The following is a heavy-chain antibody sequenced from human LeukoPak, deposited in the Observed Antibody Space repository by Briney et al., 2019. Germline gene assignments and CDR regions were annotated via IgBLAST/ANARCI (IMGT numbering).Heavy chain of an antibody. D-gene: IGHD5/OR15-5a*01. Sequence: GGSLRLSCAASGFTFSSYAMSWVRQAPGKGLEWVSAISGSGGSTYYADSVKGRFTISRDNSKNTLYLQMNSLRAEDTAVYYCAKMLSVHRAPEYFQHWGQGTLVTVSS. CDR2: ISGSGGST. V-gene: IGHV3-23*01. CDR3: AKMLSVHRAPEYFQH. CDR1: GFTFSSYA. J-gene: IGHJ1*01.